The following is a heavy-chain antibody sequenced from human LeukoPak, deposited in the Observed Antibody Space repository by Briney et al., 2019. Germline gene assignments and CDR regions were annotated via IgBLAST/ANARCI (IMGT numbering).Heavy chain of an antibody. J-gene: IGHJ4*02. CDR2: LSKSGNT. D-gene: IGHD1-26*01. V-gene: IGHV4-59*08. CDR3: ARHDRNSGRYYDFDY. CDR1: GGSISSYY. Sequence: SETLSLTCTVSGGSISSYYWSWIRLPPGKGLEWIGYLSKSGNTNYSPPLKSRVTIFGDTSKNQFFLKLSSVTAADSATYYCARHDRNSGRYYDFDYWGQGTLVTVSS.